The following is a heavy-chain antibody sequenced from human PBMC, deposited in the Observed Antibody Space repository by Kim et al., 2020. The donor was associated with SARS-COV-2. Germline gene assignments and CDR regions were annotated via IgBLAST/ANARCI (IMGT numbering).Heavy chain of an antibody. J-gene: IGHJ3*02. CDR1: GFTFSSYW. D-gene: IGHD5-18*01. V-gene: IGHV3-7*01. CDR2: IKQDGSEK. Sequence: GGSLRLSCAASGFTFSSYWMSWVRQAPGKGLEWVANIKQDGSEKYYVDSVKGRFTISRDNAKNSLYLQMNSLRAEDTAVYYCARVARGYSYGYAHDAFDIWGQGTMVTVSS. CDR3: ARVARGYSYGYAHDAFDI.